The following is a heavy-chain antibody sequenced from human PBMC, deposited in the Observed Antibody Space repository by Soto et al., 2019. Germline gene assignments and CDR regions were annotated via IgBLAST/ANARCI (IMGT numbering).Heavy chain of an antibody. V-gene: IGHV4-39*07. CDR1: GGSISSSGYY. J-gene: IGHJ4*02. CDR2: IYRSGTT. CDR3: ARTHSGSYYSVFNY. Sequence: SETLSLTCAVSGGSISSSGYYWGWIRQSPGKGLEWIASIYRSGTTSYNPSLKSRVTISVDPSKNQFSLMLTAVTAADTAVYYCARTHSGSYYSVFNYWGRGSLVTVSS. D-gene: IGHD1-26*01.